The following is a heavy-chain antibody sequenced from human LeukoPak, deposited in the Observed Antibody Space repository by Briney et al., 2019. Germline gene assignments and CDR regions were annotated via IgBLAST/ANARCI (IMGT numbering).Heavy chain of an antibody. V-gene: IGHV4-4*07. Sequence: SETLSLTCAVSGASISSYSWTWIRQPAGKGLEWIGRIYSSGGTNYNPSLKSRVTMSVDTSKNQFSLKLSSVTAADTAVYYCARDSDGSGSYFHWGQGTLVTVSS. CDR2: IYSSGGT. D-gene: IGHD3-10*01. J-gene: IGHJ4*02. CDR1: GASISSYS. CDR3: ARDSDGSGSYFH.